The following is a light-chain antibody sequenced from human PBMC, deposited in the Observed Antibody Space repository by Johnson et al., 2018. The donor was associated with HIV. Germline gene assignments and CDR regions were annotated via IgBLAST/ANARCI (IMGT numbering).Light chain of an antibody. CDR2: RNN. CDR3: AAWDDRLNGPV. Sequence: QSVLTQPPSASGPPGQRVTISCSGSSSNIGSNTVNWYQQLPGTAPKLLIYRNNQRPSGVPDRFSGSKSGTSASLAISGLQAEDEADYYCAAWDDRLNGPVFGTGTKVTFL. V-gene: IGLV1-44*01. J-gene: IGLJ1*01. CDR1: SSNIGSNT.